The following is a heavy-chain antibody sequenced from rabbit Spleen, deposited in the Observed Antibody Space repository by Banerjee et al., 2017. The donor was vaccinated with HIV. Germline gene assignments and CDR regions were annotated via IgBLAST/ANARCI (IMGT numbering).Heavy chain of an antibody. J-gene: IGHJ6*01. CDR1: GFSFSSSDY. V-gene: IGHV1S45*01. CDR2: IYAGSSGFVDAT. Sequence: QQQLEESGGGLVKPEGSLTLTCTASGFSFSSSDYICWVRQAPGKGLEWIACIYAGSSGFVDATYYATWAIGRFTISKTSSTAVALQMTSLTAADTATYFCARDTSSSFSSYGMDLWGPGTLVTVS. CDR3: ARDTSSSFSSYGMDL. D-gene: IGHD1-1*01.